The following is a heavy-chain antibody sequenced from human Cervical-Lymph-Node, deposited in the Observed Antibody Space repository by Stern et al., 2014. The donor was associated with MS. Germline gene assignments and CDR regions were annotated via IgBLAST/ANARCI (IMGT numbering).Heavy chain of an antibody. Sequence: QVQLVESGAEVKKPGSSVKVSCKASGGTFSSYAISWVRQAPGQGLEWMGGIIPIFGTANYAQKFQGRVTITADESTSTAYMELSSLRSEDTAVYYCARGGDDGSSSPLGFDYWGQGTLVTVSS. J-gene: IGHJ4*02. CDR3: ARGGDDGSSSPLGFDY. CDR1: GGTFSSYA. CDR2: IIPIFGTA. D-gene: IGHD6-6*01. V-gene: IGHV1-69*01.